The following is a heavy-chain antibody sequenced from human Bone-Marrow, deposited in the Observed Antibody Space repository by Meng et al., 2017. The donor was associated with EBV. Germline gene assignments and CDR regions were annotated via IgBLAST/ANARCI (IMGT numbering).Heavy chain of an antibody. Sequence: EGLPEPVTLSDTVSLPQPVSGGCVSSCCFYWSWLRHPPGKGLEWFGYIYYSGSTTHNPSLESRVTISVDTSKNQFSLKLSSVPAGDTAVYYCARGSIVGVNWFDPWGQGTLVTVSS. V-gene: IGHV4-61*01. CDR2: IYYSGST. D-gene: IGHD3-16*01. CDR3: ARGSIVGVNWFDP. CDR1: GGCVSSCCFY. J-gene: IGHJ5*02.